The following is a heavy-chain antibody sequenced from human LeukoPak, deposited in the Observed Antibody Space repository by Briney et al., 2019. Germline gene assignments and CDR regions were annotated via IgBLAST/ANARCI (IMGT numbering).Heavy chain of an antibody. V-gene: IGHV3-33*01. CDR1: GFTFSSYG. D-gene: IGHD4-17*01. CDR3: ARDAGDYGIDY. J-gene: IGHJ4*02. Sequence: GGSPRLSCAASGFTFSSYGMHWVRQAPGKGLEWVAVIWYDGSNKYYADSVKGRFTISRDNSKNTLYLQMNSLRAEDTAVYYCARDAGDYGIDYWGQGTLVTVSS. CDR2: IWYDGSNK.